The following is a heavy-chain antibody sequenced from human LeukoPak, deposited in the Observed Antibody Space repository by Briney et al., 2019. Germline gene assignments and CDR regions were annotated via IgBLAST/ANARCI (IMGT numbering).Heavy chain of an antibody. CDR2: IYYSGST. D-gene: IGHD5-12*01. CDR3: ARVVLDTLATNFDY. J-gene: IGHJ4*02. Sequence: SETLSLTCTVSGGSISSYYWSWIRQPPGKGLEWIGYIYYSGSTNYNPSLKSRVTISIDTSKNQFSLKLSSVTAADTAVYYCARVVLDTLATNFDYWGQGTLVTVSS. V-gene: IGHV4-59*01. CDR1: GGSISSYY.